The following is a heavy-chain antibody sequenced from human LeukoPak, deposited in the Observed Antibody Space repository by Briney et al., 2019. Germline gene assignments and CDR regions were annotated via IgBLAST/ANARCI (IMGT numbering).Heavy chain of an antibody. J-gene: IGHJ1*01. D-gene: IGHD3-22*01. Sequence: GSLRLSCAASGFTFSSHWMSWVRQPPGKGLEWIGSINYSGSTYCNPSLKSRVTISVDTSKNQFSLKLSSVTAADTAVYYCARAGGYYYDSSGYPYFQHWGQGTLVTVSS. CDR1: GFTFSSHW. CDR2: INYSGST. CDR3: ARAGGYYYDSSGYPYFQH. V-gene: IGHV4-39*07.